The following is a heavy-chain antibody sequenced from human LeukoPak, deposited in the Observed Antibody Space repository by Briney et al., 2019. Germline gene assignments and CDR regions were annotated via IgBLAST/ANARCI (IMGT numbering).Heavy chain of an antibody. CDR1: GYTFTSYD. CDR3: ARVYCSSTSCYGGMIGY. J-gene: IGHJ4*02. Sequence: ASVKVSCKASGYTFTSYDINWVRQATGQGLEWMGWMSPNSGNTGYAQKFQGRVTMTRNTSISTAYMELSSLRSEDTAVYYCARVYCSSTSCYGGMIGYWGQGTLVTVSS. D-gene: IGHD2-2*01. V-gene: IGHV1-8*01. CDR2: MSPNSGNT.